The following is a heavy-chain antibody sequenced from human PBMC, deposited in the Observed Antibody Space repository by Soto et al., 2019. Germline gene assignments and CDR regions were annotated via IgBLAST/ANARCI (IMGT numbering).Heavy chain of an antibody. CDR1: GYTFTSYA. CDR3: ARSLGY. Sequence: ASVKVSCKASGYTFTSYAMHWVRQAPGQRLEWMGWINAGNGNTKYSQKFQGRFTISRDNAKSSLYLQMNSLRAEDTAVYYCARSLGYWGQGTLVTVSS. CDR2: INAGNGNT. V-gene: IGHV1-3*01. J-gene: IGHJ4*02.